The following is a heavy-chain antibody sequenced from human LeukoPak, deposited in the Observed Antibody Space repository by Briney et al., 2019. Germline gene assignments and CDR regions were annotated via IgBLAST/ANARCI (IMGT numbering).Heavy chain of an antibody. Sequence: GGSLRLSCVDSGFSLSFNYMSWIRQAPGKGLEWVSLTYSGGNTYYADSVKGRFTISRDNSKSTLFLQMDNLRVDDTAVYYCARGEVYFDSWGQGTLVTVSS. CDR2: TYSGGNT. V-gene: IGHV3-66*01. CDR1: GFSLSFNY. J-gene: IGHJ4*02. CDR3: ARGEVYFDS.